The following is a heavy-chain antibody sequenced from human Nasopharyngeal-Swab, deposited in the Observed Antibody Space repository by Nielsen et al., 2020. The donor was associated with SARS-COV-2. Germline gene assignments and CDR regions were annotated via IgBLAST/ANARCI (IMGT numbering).Heavy chain of an antibody. D-gene: IGHD1-1*01. Sequence: GESLKIPCAASGFTFSDYCMSWIPQAPGKGPEWVSSIRTSGSSTNYADSVRGRFTISRDNAKNSLYLQMSSLRAEDTAVYYCATTRGLGPGGWFESWGQGTLVTVSS. CDR3: ATTRGLGPGGWFES. CDR2: IRTSGSST. CDR1: GFTFSDYC. J-gene: IGHJ5*01. V-gene: IGHV3-11*03.